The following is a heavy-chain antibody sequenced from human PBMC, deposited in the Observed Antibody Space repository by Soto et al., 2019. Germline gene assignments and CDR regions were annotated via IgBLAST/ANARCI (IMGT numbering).Heavy chain of an antibody. CDR2: IKSKTDGGTT. Sequence: EVQLVESGGGLVKPGGSLRLSCAASGFTFSNAWMNWVRQAPGKGLEWVGRIKSKTDGGTTDYAAPVKGRFTISRDDSKNTLYLQMISLKSEDTAVYYCTTDGEDSVVVVAAGAYAFDIWGQGTMVTVSS. CDR3: TTDGEDSVVVVAAGAYAFDI. J-gene: IGHJ3*02. CDR1: GFTFSNAW. V-gene: IGHV3-15*07. D-gene: IGHD2-15*01.